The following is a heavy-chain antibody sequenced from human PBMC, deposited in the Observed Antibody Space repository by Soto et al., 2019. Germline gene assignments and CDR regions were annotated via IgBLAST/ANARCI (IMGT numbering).Heavy chain of an antibody. CDR3: AHRRIGVSQWNYGDFDY. CDR2: IYWDDDK. D-gene: IGHD1-7*01. CDR1: GFSLSTSGVG. V-gene: IGHV2-5*02. Sequence: QVTLKESGPTLVKPTQTLTLTCTFSGFSLSTSGVGVGWIRQPPGKALEWLVIIYWDDDKRYSPSLRSRVTITKDTSKNQVVLTMTNVDPVDTATYFCAHRRIGVSQWNYGDFDYWGQGTLVTVS. J-gene: IGHJ4*02.